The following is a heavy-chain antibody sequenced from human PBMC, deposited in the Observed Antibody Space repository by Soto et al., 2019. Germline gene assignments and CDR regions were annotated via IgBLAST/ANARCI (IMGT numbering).Heavy chain of an antibody. V-gene: IGHV1-18*01. J-gene: IGHJ4*02. Sequence: QVQLVQSGAEVKKPGASVKVSCKASGYTFNSYGVSWMRQAPGQGLEWMGRISAYDGNTKYAQKVQGRVTVTTDTSTSTAYMELRSLRSDDTAVYYCARDESNGSYLDYWGQGTLVTVSS. CDR1: GYTFNSYG. CDR2: ISAYDGNT. D-gene: IGHD1-26*01. CDR3: ARDESNGSYLDY.